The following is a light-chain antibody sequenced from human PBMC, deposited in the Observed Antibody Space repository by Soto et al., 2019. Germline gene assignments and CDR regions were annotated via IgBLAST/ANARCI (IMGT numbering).Light chain of an antibody. CDR1: QSVSRSY. V-gene: IGKV3-20*01. Sequence: EIVLTQSPGTLSLSPGERATLSCRASQSVSRSYLAWYQQKPGQAPRLLIYVASSRATGLPDRFSGSGSGTDFTLTIRRLEPEDFAVYYCQQYGSSPLTFGGGTKVDIK. CDR2: VAS. CDR3: QQYGSSPLT. J-gene: IGKJ4*01.